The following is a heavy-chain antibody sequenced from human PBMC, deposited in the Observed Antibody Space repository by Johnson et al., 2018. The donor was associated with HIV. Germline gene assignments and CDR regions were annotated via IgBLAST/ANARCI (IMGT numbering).Heavy chain of an antibody. Sequence: VQLVQSGGGLVQPGGSLRLSCAASGFTFSSYAMHWVRQAPGKGLEYVSAISSNGGSTYYANSVKGRFTISRDNSKNTLYLQMGSMRAEDTAVYYCAKGGQLALHDAFDIWGQGTMVTVSS. D-gene: IGHD6-6*01. CDR2: ISSNGGST. CDR1: GFTFSSYA. V-gene: IGHV3-64*01. J-gene: IGHJ3*02. CDR3: AKGGQLALHDAFDI.